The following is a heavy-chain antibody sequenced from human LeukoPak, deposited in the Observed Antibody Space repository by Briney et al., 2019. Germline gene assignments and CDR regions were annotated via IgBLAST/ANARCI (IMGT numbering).Heavy chain of an antibody. CDR3: AKDNSWYYDILTGYYN. V-gene: IGHV3-23*01. D-gene: IGHD3-9*01. J-gene: IGHJ4*02. CDR1: GFTFSSYS. CDR2: ISGSGGST. Sequence: GGSLRLSCAASGFTFSSYSMNWVRQAPGKGLEWVSAISGSGGSTYYADSVKGRFTISRDNSKNTLYLQMNSLRAEDTAVYYCAKDNSWYYDILTGYYNWGQGTLVTVSS.